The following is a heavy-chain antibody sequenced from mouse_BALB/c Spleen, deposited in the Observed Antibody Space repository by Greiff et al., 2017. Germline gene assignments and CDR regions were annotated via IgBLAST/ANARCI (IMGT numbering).Heavy chain of an antibody. CDR1: GYTFSSFW. CDR2: ILPGSGST. Sequence: VQLEQSGAELMKPWASVLISCTATGYTFSSFWIGWVKQRSGHVLQWIGEILPGSGSTNYNAKFKGKATFTPDTSSNTAYMQLSSLTAEDSAVYYCSRFGNYGGAMDYWGQGTSVTVSS. CDR3: SRFGNYGGAMDY. D-gene: IGHD2-1*01. J-gene: IGHJ4*01. V-gene: IGHV1-9*01.